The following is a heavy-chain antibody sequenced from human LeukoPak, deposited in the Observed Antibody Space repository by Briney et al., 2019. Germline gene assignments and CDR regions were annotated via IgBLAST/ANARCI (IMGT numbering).Heavy chain of an antibody. J-gene: IGHJ4*02. V-gene: IGHV4-61*02. CDR1: GGSITSAGYS. D-gene: IGHD2-2*01. CDR2: IYSSGST. Sequence: SQTLSLTCTVSGGSITSAGYSWGWIRQPAGRGLEWIERIYSSGSTNSNPSLKSRVTISVDTSKNQFSLKLSSVTAADTAVYYCARGYCTSTSCSENRYYFDSWGQGTLVTVSS. CDR3: ARGYCTSTSCSENRYYFDS.